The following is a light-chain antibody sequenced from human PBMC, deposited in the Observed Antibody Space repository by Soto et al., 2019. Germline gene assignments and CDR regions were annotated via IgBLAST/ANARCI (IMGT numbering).Light chain of an antibody. CDR1: QSVSTY. Sequence: EIVLTQSPATLSLSPGERATLSCRASQSVSTYLAWYQQKPGQAPRLLIYDDSKRATGIPARFSGSGSGTDFTLTISGLEPEDFAVYYCQQYGSSPLTFGQGTMVDI. V-gene: IGKV3-20*01. J-gene: IGKJ1*01. CDR2: DDS. CDR3: QQYGSSPLT.